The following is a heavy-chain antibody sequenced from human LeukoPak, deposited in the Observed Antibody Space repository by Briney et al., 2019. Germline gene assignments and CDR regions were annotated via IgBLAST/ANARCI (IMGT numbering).Heavy chain of an antibody. CDR2: ISSSGSTI. CDR1: GFTFSDYY. CDR3: ARAQYDFWSGYPLVSENWFDP. Sequence: GGSLRLSCAASGFTFSDYYMGWIRQAPGKGLEWVSYISSSGSTIYYADSVKGRFTISRDNAKNSPYLQMNSLRAEDTAVYYCARAQYDFWSGYPLVSENWFDPWGQGTLVTVSS. V-gene: IGHV3-11*04. D-gene: IGHD3-3*01. J-gene: IGHJ5*02.